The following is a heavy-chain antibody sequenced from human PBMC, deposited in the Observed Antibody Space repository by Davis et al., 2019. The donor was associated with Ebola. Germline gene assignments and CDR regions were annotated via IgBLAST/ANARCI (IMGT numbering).Heavy chain of an antibody. CDR3: ASFPTVTTEGFDY. CDR1: GFTVSSNH. V-gene: IGHV4-59*02. D-gene: IGHD4-17*01. Sequence: GSLRLSCTASGFTVSSNHMSWVRQAPGKGLEWIGYIYDNGIANYNPSLKSRVTISVDTSKNQFSLRLSSVTASDTAMYYCASFPTVTTEGFDYWGQGTLVTVSS. J-gene: IGHJ4*02. CDR2: IYDNGIA.